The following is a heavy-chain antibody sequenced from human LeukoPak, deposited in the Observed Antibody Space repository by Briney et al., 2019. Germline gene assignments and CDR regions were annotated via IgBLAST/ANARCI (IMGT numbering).Heavy chain of an antibody. Sequence: GGSLRLSCAASGFTFSSYGMHWVRQAPGKGLEWVAFIRYDGSEKYYADSMNGRFTISRDNSKNTLYLQMNSLRVEDTAVFYCAKGGGSTKEDAFDIWDHGTLVTVSS. V-gene: IGHV3-30*02. J-gene: IGHJ3*02. CDR3: AKGGGSTKEDAFDI. CDR2: IRYDGSEK. CDR1: GFTFSSYG. D-gene: IGHD1-26*01.